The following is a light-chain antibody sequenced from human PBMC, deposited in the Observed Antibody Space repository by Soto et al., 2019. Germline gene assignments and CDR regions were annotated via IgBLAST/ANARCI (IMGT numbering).Light chain of an antibody. CDR1: QSIDSW. V-gene: IGKV1-5*03. Sequence: DIQMTQSPSTMSASVGDRVTITCRASQSIDSWLAWYQQKPGKAPKFLMYKASNLESGVPSRFSGSGSETEFTLTISSLQPDDFAIYYCQQYDSFSVTFGQGTKVEIK. CDR2: KAS. CDR3: QQYDSFSVT. J-gene: IGKJ1*01.